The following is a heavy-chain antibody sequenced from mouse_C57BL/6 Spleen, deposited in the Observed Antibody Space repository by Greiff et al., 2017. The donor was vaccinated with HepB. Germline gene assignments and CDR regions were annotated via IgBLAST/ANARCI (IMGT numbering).Heavy chain of an antibody. Sequence: EVKLVESGGGLVKPGGSLKLSCAASGFTFSSYAMSWVRQTPEKRLEWVATISDGGSYTYYPDNVKGRITISRDNAKNNLYLQMSHLKSEDTAMYYCARGYGNPQGYAMDYWGQGTSVTVSS. J-gene: IGHJ4*01. V-gene: IGHV5-4*03. CDR1: GFTFSSYA. CDR2: ISDGGSYT. D-gene: IGHD2-1*01. CDR3: ARGYGNPQGYAMDY.